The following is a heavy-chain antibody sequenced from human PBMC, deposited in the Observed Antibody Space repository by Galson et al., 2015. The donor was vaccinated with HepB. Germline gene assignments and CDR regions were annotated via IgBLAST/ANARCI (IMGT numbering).Heavy chain of an antibody. Sequence: SLTCTVSGGSISSYYWSWIRPPPGKGLEWIGYIYYSGSTNYNPSLKSRVTISVDTSKNQFSLKLSSVTAADTAVYYCARAPRYCSGGSCYSFLDYWGQGTLVTVSS. D-gene: IGHD2-15*01. CDR2: IYYSGST. V-gene: IGHV4-59*01. CDR1: GGSISSYY. J-gene: IGHJ4*02. CDR3: ARAPRYCSGGSCYSFLDY.